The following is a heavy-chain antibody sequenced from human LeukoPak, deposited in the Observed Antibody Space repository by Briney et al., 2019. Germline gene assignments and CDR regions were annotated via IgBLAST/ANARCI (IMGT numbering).Heavy chain of an antibody. CDR3: AKGFSGSYYYAFDI. CDR1: GFTFSSYA. Sequence: GGSLRVSCAASGFTFSSYAIHWVRQAPGKGLEWVALISYDGSNKYYADSVKGRFTISRDNSKNTLYLQMNSLRAEDTAVYYCAKGFSGSYYYAFDIWGQGTMVTVSS. CDR2: ISYDGSNK. V-gene: IGHV3-30*04. D-gene: IGHD1-26*01. J-gene: IGHJ3*02.